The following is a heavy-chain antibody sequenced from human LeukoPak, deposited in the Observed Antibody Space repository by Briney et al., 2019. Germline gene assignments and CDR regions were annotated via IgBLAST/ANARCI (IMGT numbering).Heavy chain of an antibody. J-gene: IGHJ4*02. CDR2: VYYTGSA. CDR1: GGSVSSGSYY. V-gene: IGHV4-61*01. D-gene: IGHD3-10*01. Sequence: PSETLSLTCTVYGGSVSSGSYYWSWIRQPPGKGLEWIGDVYYTGSANYNPSLKSRVTMSVDTSKNQFSLKLSSVTAADTAVYYCARGHYYGSGRGYFDYWGQGTLVTVSS. CDR3: ARGHYYGSGRGYFDY.